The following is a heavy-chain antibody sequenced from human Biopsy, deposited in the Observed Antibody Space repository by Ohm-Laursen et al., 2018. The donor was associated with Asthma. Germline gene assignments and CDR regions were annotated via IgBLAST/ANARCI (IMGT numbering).Heavy chain of an antibody. CDR3: ARGQGRGIQLWSLDP. D-gene: IGHD5-18*01. J-gene: IGHJ5*02. CDR1: GGSISSGGFS. V-gene: IGHV4-30-2*01. Sequence: TLSLTCAVSGGSISSGGFSWTWIRQPPGKGLEWIGYMFHRGTTHYNPSLTSRVAISLDRSKNQLSLKLTSVTAADTAVYFWARGQGRGIQLWSLDPWGQGTLVTVST. CDR2: MFHRGTT.